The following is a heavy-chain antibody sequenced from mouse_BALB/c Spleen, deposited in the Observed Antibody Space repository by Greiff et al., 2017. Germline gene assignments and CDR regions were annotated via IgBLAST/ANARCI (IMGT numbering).Heavy chain of an antibody. D-gene: IGHD3-3*01. V-gene: IGHV1S81*02. CDR2: INPSNGRT. CDR1: GYTFTSYW. J-gene: IGHJ4*01. CDR3: ARGLGYAMDY. Sequence: QVQLQQPGAELVKPGASVKLSCKASGYTFTSYWMHWVKQRPGQGLEWIGEINPSNGRTNYNEKFKSKATLTVDKSSSTAYMQLSSLTSEDSAVYYCARGLGYAMDYWGQGTSVTVSS.